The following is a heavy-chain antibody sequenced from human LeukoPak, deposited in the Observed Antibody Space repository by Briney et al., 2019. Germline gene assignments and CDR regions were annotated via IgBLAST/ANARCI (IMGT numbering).Heavy chain of an antibody. V-gene: IGHV1-2*02. Sequence: ASVKVSCKASGYTFTGYYMHWVRQAPGQGLEWMGWIDPNSGGTNYAQKFQGRVTMTRDTSISTAYMELSRLRSDDTAVYYCAREGFWRDLGDYWGQGTLVTVSS. CDR3: AREGFWRDLGDY. CDR2: IDPNSGGT. J-gene: IGHJ4*02. D-gene: IGHD3-3*01. CDR1: GYTFTGYY.